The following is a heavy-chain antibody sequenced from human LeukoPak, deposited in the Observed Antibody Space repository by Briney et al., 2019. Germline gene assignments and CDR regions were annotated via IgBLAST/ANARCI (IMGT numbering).Heavy chain of an antibody. CDR2: VSHDGNEK. CDR1: GFTFSTIT. Sequence: PGGSLRLSCAASGFTFSTITMHWVRQAPGKGLEWVALVSHDGNEKFYADSVRGLFTISRDNSKNTLSLQMNSLRPEDTAVYYCARDEGGKYSSGWMSNWFDPWGQGTLVTVSS. J-gene: IGHJ5*02. CDR3: ARDEGGKYSSGWMSNWFDP. D-gene: IGHD6-19*01. V-gene: IGHV3-30-3*01.